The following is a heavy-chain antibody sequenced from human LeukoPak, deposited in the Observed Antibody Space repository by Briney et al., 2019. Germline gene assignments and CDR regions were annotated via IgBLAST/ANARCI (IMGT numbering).Heavy chain of an antibody. Sequence: SGGSLRLSCAASGFTFSSYWMHWVRQAPGKGLVWVSRINSDGTTSYADSVKGRFTISRDNVKNTLYLQMNSLRAEDTAVYYCVRDPIIIVPAALDYWGQGTLVTVSS. CDR2: INSDGTT. J-gene: IGHJ4*02. CDR3: VRDPIIIVPAALDY. D-gene: IGHD2-2*01. V-gene: IGHV3-74*01. CDR1: GFTFSSYW.